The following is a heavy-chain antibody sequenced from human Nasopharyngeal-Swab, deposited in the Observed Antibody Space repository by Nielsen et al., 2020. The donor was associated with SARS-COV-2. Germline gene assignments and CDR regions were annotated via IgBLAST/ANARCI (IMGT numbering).Heavy chain of an antibody. Sequence: GESLKISCTTSGFTFGDYAMSWFRQAPGTGLEWVGLIRSKTYGGAPEYAASVKGRFTISRDGAESIAYLHMNSLETEDTGVYYCARSVGSYYGQGAFDVWGQGTMVTVSS. CDR2: IRSKTYGGAP. D-gene: IGHD1-26*01. CDR3: ARSVGSYYGQGAFDV. V-gene: IGHV3-49*01. CDR1: GFTFGDYA. J-gene: IGHJ3*01.